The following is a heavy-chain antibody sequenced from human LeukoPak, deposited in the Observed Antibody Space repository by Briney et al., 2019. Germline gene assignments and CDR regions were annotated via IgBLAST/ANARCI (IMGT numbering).Heavy chain of an antibody. J-gene: IGHJ4*02. V-gene: IGHV3-48*03. CDR2: ISSSGGTI. D-gene: IGHD2-2*02. Sequence: GGSLRLSCAASGFTFSSYEMNWVRQAPGKGLEGVSYISSSGGTIYYAHSVKGRFTISRYNAKNSLYLQMNSLRAEDTAVYFCARGGAIARHYWGQGTLVTVSS. CDR3: ARGGAIARHY. CDR1: GFTFSSYE.